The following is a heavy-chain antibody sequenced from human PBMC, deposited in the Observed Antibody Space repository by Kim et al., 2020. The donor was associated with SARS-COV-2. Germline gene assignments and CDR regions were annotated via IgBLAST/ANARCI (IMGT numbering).Heavy chain of an antibody. J-gene: IGHJ4*02. CDR3: ARDYLRDFDY. Sequence: GGSLRLSCAASGFTFSSYGMHWVRQAPGKGLEWVAVLSYDGSNKYYTDSVKGRFTVSRDNSKNTLYLQMNSLRVEDTAVYYCARDYLRDFDYWGQGTLVTVSS. D-gene: IGHD3-16*02. V-gene: IGHV3-33*05. CDR1: GFTFSSYG. CDR2: LSYDGSNK.